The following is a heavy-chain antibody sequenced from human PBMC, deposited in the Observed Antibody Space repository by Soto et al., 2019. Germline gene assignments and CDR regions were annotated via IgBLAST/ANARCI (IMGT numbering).Heavy chain of an antibody. J-gene: IGHJ5*02. CDR2: INHSGST. CDR3: ARVKGIYYDFWSGPTKQKYRFDP. Sequence: SETLSLTCAVYGGSFSGYYWSWIRQPPGKXLEWIGEINHSGSTNYNPSLKSRVTISVDTSKNQFSLKLSSVTAADTAVYYCARVKGIYYDFWSGPTKQKYRFDPWGQGTLVTVSS. V-gene: IGHV4-34*01. D-gene: IGHD3-3*01. CDR1: GGSFSGYY.